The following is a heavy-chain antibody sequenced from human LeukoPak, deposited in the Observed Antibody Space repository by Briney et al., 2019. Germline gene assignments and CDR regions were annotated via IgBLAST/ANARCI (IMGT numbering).Heavy chain of an antibody. CDR1: GFIFNNYA. CDR2: ISWNSGSI. CDR3: AKDNRRHYTSGPNPDSLH. J-gene: IGHJ4*02. Sequence: GGSLRLSCTGSGFIFNNYAMHWVRQPPGKGLEWVSGISWNSGSIDYADSVKGRFTISRDNAKNSLYLQMNSLRVEDTAFYYCAKDNRRHYTSGPNPDSLHWGQGALVTVSS. D-gene: IGHD6-19*01. V-gene: IGHV3-9*01.